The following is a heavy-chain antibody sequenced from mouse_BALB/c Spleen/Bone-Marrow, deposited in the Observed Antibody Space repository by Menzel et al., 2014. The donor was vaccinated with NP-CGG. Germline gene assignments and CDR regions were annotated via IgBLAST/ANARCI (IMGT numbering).Heavy chain of an antibody. CDR1: GFSLTSYG. Sequence: VKLVESGPGLVAPSQSLSITCTVSGFSLTSYGLHWVRQPPGKGLEWLGIIWAGGNTNYNSALMSRLSISKDNSKSQVFLKMNSLQTDDTAMYYCARELGAWFAYWGQGTLVTVSA. CDR2: IWAGGNT. V-gene: IGHV2-9*02. CDR3: ARELGAWFAY. D-gene: IGHD4-1*01. J-gene: IGHJ3*01.